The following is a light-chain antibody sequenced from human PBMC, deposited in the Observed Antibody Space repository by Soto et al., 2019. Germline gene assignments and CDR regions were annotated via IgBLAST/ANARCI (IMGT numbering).Light chain of an antibody. CDR3: QQYKKSWT. Sequence: DIEMTQSPSTLSASVGDRVTITCRASQSISSWLAWYQQKPGKAPKLLIYDASSLESGVPSRFSGSGSGTEFTLTITSLQDDDFATYYWQQYKKSWTFGQGTKVDI. CDR1: QSISSW. CDR2: DAS. J-gene: IGKJ1*01. V-gene: IGKV1-5*01.